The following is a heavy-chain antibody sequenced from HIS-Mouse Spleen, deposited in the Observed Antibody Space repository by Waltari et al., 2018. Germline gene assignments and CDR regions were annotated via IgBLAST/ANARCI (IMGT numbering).Heavy chain of an antibody. J-gene: IGHJ4*02. D-gene: IGHD6-19*01. CDR2: IDWDDDK. CDR3: ARIAEGYSSGWYAFDY. CDR1: GFSLSTSGMC. V-gene: IGHV2-70*15. Sequence: QVTLRESGPALVKPTQTLTLTCAFSGFSLSTSGMCVSSIRHPPGKALEWLARIDWDDDKYYSTSLKTRLTISKDTSKNQVVLTMTNMDPVDTATYYCARIAEGYSSGWYAFDYWGQGTLVTVSS.